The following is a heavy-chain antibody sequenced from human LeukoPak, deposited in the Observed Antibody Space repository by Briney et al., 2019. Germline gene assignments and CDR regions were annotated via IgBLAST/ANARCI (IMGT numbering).Heavy chain of an antibody. D-gene: IGHD5-24*01. Sequence: GGSLRLSCAASGFTFSSYWMSWVRQAPGKGLEWVANIKQDGSEKYYVDSVKGRFTISRDNAKNSLYLQMNSLRAEDTALYYCARARGDGYNRIYYYYYYMDVWGKGTTVTVSS. CDR3: ARARGDGYNRIYYYYYYMDV. J-gene: IGHJ6*03. CDR2: IKQDGSEK. CDR1: GFTFSSYW. V-gene: IGHV3-7*03.